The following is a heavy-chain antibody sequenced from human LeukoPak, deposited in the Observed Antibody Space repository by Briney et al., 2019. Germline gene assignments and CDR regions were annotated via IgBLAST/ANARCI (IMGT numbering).Heavy chain of an antibody. D-gene: IGHD1-7*01. V-gene: IGHV4-59*12. Sequence: SETLPLTCTVSGGSISSYYWSWIRQPPGKGLEWIGYIYYSGSTNYNPSLKSRVTISVDTSKNQFSLKLSSVTAADTAVYYCARVLRTTDYDAFDIWGQGTMVTVSS. CDR3: ARVLRTTDYDAFDI. J-gene: IGHJ3*02. CDR2: IYYSGST. CDR1: GGSISSYY.